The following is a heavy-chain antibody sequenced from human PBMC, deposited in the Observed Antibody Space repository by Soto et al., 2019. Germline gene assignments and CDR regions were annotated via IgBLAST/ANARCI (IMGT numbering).Heavy chain of an antibody. V-gene: IGHV1-3*01. J-gene: IGHJ6*03. CDR1: GYTFTSYA. Sequence: ASVKVSCKASGYTFTSYAMHWVRQAPGQRLEWMGWINAGNGNTKYSQKFQGRVTITRDTSASTAYMELSSLRSEDTAVYYCARDPSNCSGGSCYAPYYYYYYMDVRGKGTTVTVSS. CDR3: ARDPSNCSGGSCYAPYYYYYYMDV. CDR2: INAGNGNT. D-gene: IGHD2-15*01.